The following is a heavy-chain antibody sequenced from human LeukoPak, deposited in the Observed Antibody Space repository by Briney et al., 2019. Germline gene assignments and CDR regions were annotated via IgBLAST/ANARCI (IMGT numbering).Heavy chain of an antibody. CDR1: GYTFTSYD. CDR2: MNPNSGNT. CDR3: ARAQGYCSGGSCYSWFDP. Sequence: ASVKVSCKASGYTFTSYDINWVRQATGQGLEWMGWMNPNSGNTGYAQKFQGRVTMTRDTSISTAYMELSRLRSDDTAVYYCARAQGYCSGGSCYSWFDPWGQGTLVTVSS. V-gene: IGHV1-8*01. D-gene: IGHD2-15*01. J-gene: IGHJ5*02.